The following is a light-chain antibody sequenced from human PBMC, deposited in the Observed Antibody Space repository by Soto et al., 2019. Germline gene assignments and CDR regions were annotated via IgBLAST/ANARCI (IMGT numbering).Light chain of an antibody. CDR1: QSVSSN. J-gene: IGKJ3*01. CDR2: GAS. Sequence: EIGMPQSPATLSVSPGERATLSCRASQSVSSNVAWYQQKPGQAPRLLIYGASTRATGIPARVSGSGSGTEFTRTISSLQSEDFAFDYCQHYNSWPFTFGPGTKVDIK. V-gene: IGKV3-15*01. CDR3: QHYNSWPFT.